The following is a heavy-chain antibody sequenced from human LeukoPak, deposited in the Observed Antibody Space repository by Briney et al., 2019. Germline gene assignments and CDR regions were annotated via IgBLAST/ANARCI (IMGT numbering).Heavy chain of an antibody. CDR2: IKSKTDGGTT. Sequence: PGGSLRLSCAASGFTFSNAWMSWVRQAPGKGLEWVGRIKSKTDGGTTDYAAPVKGRCTISRDDSKNTLYLQMNSLKTEDTAVYYCTTVFVGRGGKQQIDYGDYDGPRAPYYYYYGMDVWGQGTTVTVSS. V-gene: IGHV3-15*01. D-gene: IGHD4-17*01. CDR1: GFTFSNAW. J-gene: IGHJ6*02. CDR3: TTVFVGRGGKQQIDYGDYDGPRAPYYYYYGMDV.